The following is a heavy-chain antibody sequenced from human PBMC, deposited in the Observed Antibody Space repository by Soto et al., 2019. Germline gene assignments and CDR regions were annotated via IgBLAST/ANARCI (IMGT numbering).Heavy chain of an antibody. CDR3: AKDRDGYRGYVFDC. J-gene: IGHJ4*02. CDR1: GFTFTNYA. Sequence: EVQLLESGGGLVQPGGSLRLSCAASGFTFTNYAMTWVRQAPGKGLEWVSISSGSGSGGSTNYAASVKGRFTISRDNTKTTLYLQMNSLRVEDTAVYYWAKDRDGYRGYVFDCWGQGQLVTVSS. D-gene: IGHD6-25*01. V-gene: IGHV3-23*01. CDR2: SSGSGSGGST.